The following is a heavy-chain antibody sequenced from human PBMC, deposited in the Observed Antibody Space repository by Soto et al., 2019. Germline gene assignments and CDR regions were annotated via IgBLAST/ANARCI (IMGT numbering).Heavy chain of an antibody. CDR3: ARQVHIVVVVAAQRINWFDP. V-gene: IGHV4-39*01. CDR1: GGSISSSSYY. CDR2: IYYSGST. Sequence: WETLSLTCTVSGGSISSSSYYWGWIRQPPGKGLEWIGSIYYSGSTYYNPSLKSRVTISVDTSKNQFSLKLSSVTAADTAVYYCARQVHIVVVVAAQRINWFDPWGQRTLVTVSS. J-gene: IGHJ5*02. D-gene: IGHD2-15*01.